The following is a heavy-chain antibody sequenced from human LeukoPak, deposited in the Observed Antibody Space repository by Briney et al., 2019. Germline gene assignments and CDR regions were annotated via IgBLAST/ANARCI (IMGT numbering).Heavy chain of an antibody. CDR3: AKGPIANGYYFEY. J-gene: IGHJ4*02. D-gene: IGHD6-13*01. CDR2: ISGSGGGT. CDR1: GFTFSSYA. Sequence: PGGSLRLSCAASGFTFSSYAMSWVRQAPGKGLEWVSTISGSGGGTYYADSVKGRFTISRDNSKNTLYLQMNSLRAEDTAVYYCAKGPIANGYYFEYWGQGSLVTVSS. V-gene: IGHV3-23*01.